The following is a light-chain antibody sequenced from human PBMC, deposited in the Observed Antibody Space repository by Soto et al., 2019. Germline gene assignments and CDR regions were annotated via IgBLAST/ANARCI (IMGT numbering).Light chain of an antibody. V-gene: IGKV1-27*01. CDR2: AAY. J-gene: IGKJ1*01. CDR1: QGISND. Sequence: DIQMTQSPSSLSASVGDRVTITCRASQGISNDLAWYQQKPWKDPKLLIYAAYTLQSGVPSRFSGSGSGTEFTLTISSLQPEDVATSYCQKYNSAPQTFGQGTKVEIK. CDR3: QKYNSAPQT.